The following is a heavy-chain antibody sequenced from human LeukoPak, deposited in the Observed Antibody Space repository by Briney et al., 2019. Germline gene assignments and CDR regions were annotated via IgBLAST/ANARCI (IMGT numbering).Heavy chain of an antibody. V-gene: IGHV3-48*04. Sequence: PGGSLRLSCAASGFTFSSYSMNWVRQAPGKGLEWVSFISERSNNIYYADSVKGRFTISRDNAKNSVFLQMSSLRVADTAVYYCARERANYYDNSGFWDFDPWGQGTLVSASS. CDR3: ARERANYYDNSGFWDFDP. CDR1: GFTFSSYS. J-gene: IGHJ5*02. CDR2: ISERSNNI. D-gene: IGHD3-22*01.